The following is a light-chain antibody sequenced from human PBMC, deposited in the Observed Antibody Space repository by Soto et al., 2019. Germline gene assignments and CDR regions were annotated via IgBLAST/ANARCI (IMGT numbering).Light chain of an antibody. CDR3: HQYGSSPWT. CDR1: QTVSSAR. Sequence: EIVMTQSPATLSLSPGERATLSCRASQTVSSARLAWFQQKPGQAPRLLIYGASSRAPGIPDRFSGSGSETDFTLTITRLESEDFAVYSCHQYGSSPWTFGQGTKVDNK. J-gene: IGKJ1*01. CDR2: GAS. V-gene: IGKV3-20*01.